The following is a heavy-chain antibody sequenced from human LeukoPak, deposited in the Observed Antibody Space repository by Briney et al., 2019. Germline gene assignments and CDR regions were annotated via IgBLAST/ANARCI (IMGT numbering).Heavy chain of an antibody. D-gene: IGHD3-10*02. V-gene: IGHV3-48*02. CDR3: ARVFGSDDHLDY. J-gene: IGHJ4*02. Sequence: GGSLRLSCAASGFTFSSYSMNWVRQAPGKGLEWVSYISRGGDTIYYADSVKGRFTISRDNAQNSLYLQMNSLRDEDTAVYYCARVFGSDDHLDYWGQGTLVTVSS. CDR2: ISRGGDTI. CDR1: GFTFSSYS.